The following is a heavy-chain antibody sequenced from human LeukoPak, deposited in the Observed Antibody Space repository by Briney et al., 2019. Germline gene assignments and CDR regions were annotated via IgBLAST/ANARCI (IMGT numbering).Heavy chain of an antibody. D-gene: IGHD1-20*01. CDR1: GESISNSRHY. CDR2: IYPSGNT. Sequence: SETLSLTCTVSGESISNSRHYWSWIRQPAGKGLEGFGRIYPSGNTNYNPSLKSRLTISLDTSKNQFSLKLNSVTAADTAVYYCARDTYNWNVDTFDPWGQGTLVTVSS. CDR3: ARDTYNWNVDTFDP. J-gene: IGHJ5*02. V-gene: IGHV4-61*02.